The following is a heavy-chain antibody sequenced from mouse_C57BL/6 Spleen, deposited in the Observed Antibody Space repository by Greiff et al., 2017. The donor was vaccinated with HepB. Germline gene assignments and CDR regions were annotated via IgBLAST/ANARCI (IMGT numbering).Heavy chain of an antibody. CDR1: GFSLTSYG. V-gene: IGHV2-4*01. Sequence: VKLVESGPGLVQPSQSLSITCTVSGFSLTSYGVHWVRQPPGKGLEWLGVIWSGGSTDYNAAFISRLSISKDNSKSQVFFKMNSLQADDTAIYYCAKNSDYGSPYYFDYWGQGTTLTVSS. D-gene: IGHD1-1*01. J-gene: IGHJ2*01. CDR3: AKNSDYGSPYYFDY. CDR2: IWSGGST.